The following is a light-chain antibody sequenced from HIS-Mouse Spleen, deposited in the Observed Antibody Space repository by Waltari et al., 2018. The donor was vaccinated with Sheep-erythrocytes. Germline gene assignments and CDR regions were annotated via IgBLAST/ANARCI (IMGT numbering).Light chain of an antibody. CDR1: SSDVGSYNL. CDR2: EGS. J-gene: IGLJ3*02. Sequence: QSALTQPASVSGSPGQSITISCTGTSSDVGSYNLVSWYQQHPGKAPKPRIYEGSKRPSGVSNRFSGSKSGNTASLTISGLQAEDEADYYCCSYAGSSTPWVFGGGTKLTVL. CDR3: CSYAGSSTPWV. V-gene: IGLV2-23*01.